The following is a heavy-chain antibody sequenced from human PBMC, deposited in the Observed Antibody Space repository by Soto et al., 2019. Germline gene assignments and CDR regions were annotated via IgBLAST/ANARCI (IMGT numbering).Heavy chain of an antibody. CDR1: GDSYSISNFS. CDR3: AGMPYTSGLRFDP. J-gene: IGHJ5*02. Sequence: SETLSLTCNMSGDSYSISNFSWSWIRQPPGKALQWIGFIYQSGVTSYNPSLASRVSISLDRSNNQCSLKLKSVTAAGTAVYFCAGMPYTSGLRFDPWGPGTLVTVSS. CDR2: IYQSGVT. V-gene: IGHV4-30-2*01. D-gene: IGHD6-19*01.